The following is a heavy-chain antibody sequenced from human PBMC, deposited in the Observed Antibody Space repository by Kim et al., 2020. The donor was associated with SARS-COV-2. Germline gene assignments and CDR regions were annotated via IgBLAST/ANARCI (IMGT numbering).Heavy chain of an antibody. D-gene: IGHD3-9*01. CDR2: IYTSGST. V-gene: IGHV4-4*07. CDR3: ARDTLYYDILTGYYNKYYYGMDV. Sequence: SETLSLTCTVSGGSISSYYWSWIRQPAGKGLEWIGRIYTSGSTNYNPSLKSRVTMSVDTSKNQFSLKLSSVTAADTAVYYCARDTLYYDILTGYYNKYYYGMDVWGQGTTVTVSS. J-gene: IGHJ6*02. CDR1: GGSISSYY.